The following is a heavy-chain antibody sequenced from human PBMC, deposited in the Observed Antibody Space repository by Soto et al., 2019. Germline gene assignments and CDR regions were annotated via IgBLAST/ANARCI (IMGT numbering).Heavy chain of an antibody. J-gene: IGHJ2*01. CDR1: GASINNNDYY. CDR3: ARLSYFYDKWYFDL. V-gene: IGHV4-30-4*01. D-gene: IGHD3-22*01. Sequence: QLQESGPGLVKPSQTLSLTCTVSGASINNNDYYWSWIRQTPGKGLEWIGYVYYSGTTDYIPSLKSRLSRSIDKYQNQFTLKLNSVAAADTATYSCARLSYFYDKWYFDLWGRGTLVTVSS. CDR2: VYYSGTT.